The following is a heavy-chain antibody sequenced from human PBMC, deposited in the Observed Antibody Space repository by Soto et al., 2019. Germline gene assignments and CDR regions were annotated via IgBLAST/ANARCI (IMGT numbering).Heavy chain of an antibody. D-gene: IGHD1-26*01. V-gene: IGHV4-39*01. CDR3: ARFSGSAFDI. Sequence: SETLSLTCSVSGGSISSSSYNWDWIRQPPGKGLEWIGTIYYNGDTDYNPSLKSRATISVDASDYQFSLKLSSVTAADTSIYYCARFSGSAFDIRGHGTMVTVS. J-gene: IGHJ3*02. CDR1: GGSISSSSYN. CDR2: IYYNGDT.